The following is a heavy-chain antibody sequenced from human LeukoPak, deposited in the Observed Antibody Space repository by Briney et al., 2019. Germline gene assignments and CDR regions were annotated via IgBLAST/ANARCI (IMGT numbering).Heavy chain of an antibody. CDR1: GFTFSSYA. Sequence: GGSLRLSCAASGFTFSSYAMSWVRQAPGKGLEWVSAISGSGGSTYYADSVKGRFTISRDNSKNTLYLQMNSLRAEDTAVYYCAKEMGYYYDSSGEGVGDYWGQGTLVTVSS. J-gene: IGHJ4*02. CDR2: ISGSGGST. V-gene: IGHV3-23*01. CDR3: AKEMGYYYDSSGEGVGDY. D-gene: IGHD3-22*01.